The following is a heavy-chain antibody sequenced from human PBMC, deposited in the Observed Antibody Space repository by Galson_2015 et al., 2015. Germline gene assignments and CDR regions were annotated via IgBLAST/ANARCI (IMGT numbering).Heavy chain of an antibody. CDR3: TRDSNGGSDS. CDR1: GFTFSVAW. J-gene: IGHJ5*01. Sequence: SLRLSCAASGFTFSVAWMSWVRQAPGKGLEWVGRIKSKTDGGTTDYAAPVKGRFTISRVDSKNTLYLQVNSLKTEDTAVYYCTRDSNGGSDSWGQGTLVNVSS. D-gene: IGHD2-15*01. V-gene: IGHV3-15*01. CDR2: IKSKTDGGTT.